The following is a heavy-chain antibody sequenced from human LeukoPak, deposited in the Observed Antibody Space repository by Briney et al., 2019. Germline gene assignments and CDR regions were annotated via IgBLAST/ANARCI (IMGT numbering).Heavy chain of an antibody. CDR3: AKTRDGAMSY. Sequence: GGSLRLSCAASGFTFSTYSMNWVRQAPGKGLEWVSSISSSSSYIYYADSVKGRFTISRDNAKNSLYLQMNSLRAEDTAVYYCAKTRDGAMSYWGQGTLVTVSS. CDR2: ISSSSSYI. J-gene: IGHJ4*02. CDR1: GFTFSTYS. V-gene: IGHV3-21*01. D-gene: IGHD1-26*01.